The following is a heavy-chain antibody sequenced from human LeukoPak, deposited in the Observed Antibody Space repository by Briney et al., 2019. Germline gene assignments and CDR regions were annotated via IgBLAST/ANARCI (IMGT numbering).Heavy chain of an antibody. CDR3: AKRIDANYYDSS. CDR2: ISGSGGST. V-gene: IGHV3-23*01. CDR1: GFTFSSYV. J-gene: IGHJ4*02. Sequence: PGGSLRLSCAASGFTFSSYVMSWVRQAQGKGLEWVSTISGSGGSTYYTDSVKGRFTISRDNSQNTLYLQMNSLRPEDTALYYCAKRIDANYYDSSGGQGTLVTVSS. D-gene: IGHD3-22*01.